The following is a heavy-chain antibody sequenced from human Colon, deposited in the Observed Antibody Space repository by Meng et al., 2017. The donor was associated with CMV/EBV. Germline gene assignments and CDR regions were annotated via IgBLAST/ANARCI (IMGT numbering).Heavy chain of an antibody. Sequence: GESLKISCGASGITFRNYWMHWVRQVPGKGLVWVSRINSDGSSTYYADSVKGRFTISRDNAKNSLYLQLDTLRAEDTALYYCARDDGDYWGQGMLVTVSS. CDR1: GITFRNYW. CDR3: ARDDGDY. D-gene: IGHD5-24*01. J-gene: IGHJ4*02. CDR2: INSDGSST. V-gene: IGHV3-74*01.